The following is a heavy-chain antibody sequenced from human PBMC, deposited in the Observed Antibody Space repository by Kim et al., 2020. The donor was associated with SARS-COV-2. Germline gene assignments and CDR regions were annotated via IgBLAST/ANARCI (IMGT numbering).Heavy chain of an antibody. CDR3: ARARGGSYYYGMDV. D-gene: IGHD1-26*01. V-gene: IGHV3-30-3*01. CDR1: GFTFSSYA. CDR2: ISYDGSNK. J-gene: IGHJ6*02. Sequence: GGSLRLSCAGSGFTFSSYAMHWVRQAPGKGLEWVAVISYDGSNKYYADSVKGRFTISRDNSKNTLYLQMNSLRAEDTAVYYCARARGGSYYYGMDVWGQGTTVTVSS.